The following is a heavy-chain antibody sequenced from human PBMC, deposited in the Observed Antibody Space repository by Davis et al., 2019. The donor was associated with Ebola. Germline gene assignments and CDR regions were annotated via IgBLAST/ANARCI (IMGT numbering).Heavy chain of an antibody. CDR1: GYTFASYW. V-gene: IGHV5-51*01. CDR2: IYPGDSYT. Sequence: GESLKISCKGSGYTFASYWIGWVRQTPGRGLEWMGIIYPGDSYTRYSPSFQGQVTFSADKSISTAYLQWNSLKASDTAIYYCARQRDSSGSDFFDTWGQGTLVTVSS. D-gene: IGHD3-22*01. J-gene: IGHJ4*02. CDR3: ARQRDSSGSDFFDT.